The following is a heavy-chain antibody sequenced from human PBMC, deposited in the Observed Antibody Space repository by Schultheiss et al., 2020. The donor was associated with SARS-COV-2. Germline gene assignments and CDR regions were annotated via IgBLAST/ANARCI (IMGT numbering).Heavy chain of an antibody. CDR1: GFTFSSYW. V-gene: IGHV3-74*01. CDR2: INSDGSST. CDR3: AKGRHDGGYFDY. J-gene: IGHJ4*02. Sequence: GGSLRLSCAASGFTFSSYWMHWVRQAPGKGLVWVSRINSDGSSTSYADSVKGRFTISRDNSKNTLYLQMNSLRAEDTAVYYCAKGRHDGGYFDYWGQGTLVTVSS. D-gene: IGHD1-1*01.